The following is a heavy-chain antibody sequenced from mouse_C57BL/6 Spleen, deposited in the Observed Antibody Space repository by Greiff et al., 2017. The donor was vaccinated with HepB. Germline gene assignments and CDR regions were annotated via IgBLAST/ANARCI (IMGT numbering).Heavy chain of an antibody. J-gene: IGHJ2*01. Sequence: VQLQESGAELVRPGASVTLSCKASGYTFTDYEMHWVKQTPVHGLEWIGAIDPETGGTAYNQKFKGKAILTADKSSSTAYMELRSLTSEDSAVYYCTRGTTVVATGPFDYWGQGTTLTVSS. V-gene: IGHV1-15*01. CDR1: GYTFTDYE. D-gene: IGHD1-1*01. CDR3: TRGTTVVATGPFDY. CDR2: IDPETGGT.